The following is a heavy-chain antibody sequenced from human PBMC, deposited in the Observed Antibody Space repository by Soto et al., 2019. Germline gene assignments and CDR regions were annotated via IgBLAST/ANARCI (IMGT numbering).Heavy chain of an antibody. D-gene: IGHD1-26*01. CDR3: ARVGDSGYYDY. Sequence: VQLVQSGAEVRKPGASLKVSCKASGYTFTSYALHWVRQAPGQRPECMGWINTGNGNTKYSQHFQGTVTITRDTSASTAYMELSSLRSEDTAVYYCARVGDSGYYDYWGQGTLVTVSS. J-gene: IGHJ4*02. CDR1: GYTFTSYA. CDR2: INTGNGNT. V-gene: IGHV1-3*04.